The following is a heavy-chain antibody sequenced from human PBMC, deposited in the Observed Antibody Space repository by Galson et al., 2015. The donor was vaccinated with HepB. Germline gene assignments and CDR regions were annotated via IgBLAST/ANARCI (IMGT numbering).Heavy chain of an antibody. V-gene: IGHV1-46*01. Sequence: SVKVSCKASGYTFTSYYMHWVRQAPGQGLEWMGIINPSGGSTSYAQKFQGRATMTRDTSTSTVYMELSSLRSEDTAVYYCARDPVMIRGNYYYYYYMDVWVKVTTVTVSS. J-gene: IGHJ6*03. CDR1: GYTFTSYY. CDR3: ARDPVMIRGNYYYYYYMDV. CDR2: INPSGGST. D-gene: IGHD3-10*01.